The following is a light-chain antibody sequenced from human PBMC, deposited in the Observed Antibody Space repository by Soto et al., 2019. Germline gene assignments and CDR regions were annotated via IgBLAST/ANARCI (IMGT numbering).Light chain of an antibody. V-gene: IGKV3-11*01. Sequence: EIVLTQSPATLSLYQGERATLSCRASQSVSSNLAWYQQKPGQAPRLLIYDVSNRAPGVPARFSGSWSGTDFTLTISSLEPEDFAVYYCQQRSNWPLTFGGGTKVDIK. CDR3: QQRSNWPLT. CDR1: QSVSSN. J-gene: IGKJ4*01. CDR2: DVS.